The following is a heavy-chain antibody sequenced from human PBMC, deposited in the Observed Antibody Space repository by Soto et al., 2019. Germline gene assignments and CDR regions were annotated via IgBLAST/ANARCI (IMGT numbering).Heavy chain of an antibody. D-gene: IGHD2-2*01. Sequence: QVQLVESGGVVVQPGRSLRLSCAASGFTYSRDAMHWVRQAPGKGLEWVAVISYDGSNKYYADSVKGRFTISRDNSKNTLYLQMNSLRVEDTAVYYCARGTLAWFDYWGQGTLVTVSS. J-gene: IGHJ4*02. V-gene: IGHV3-30-3*01. CDR3: ARGTLAWFDY. CDR2: ISYDGSNK. CDR1: GFTYSRDA.